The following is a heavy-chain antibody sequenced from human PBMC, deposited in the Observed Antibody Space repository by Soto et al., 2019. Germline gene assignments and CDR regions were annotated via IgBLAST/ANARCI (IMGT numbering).Heavy chain of an antibody. Sequence: GGSLRLSCAASGFTFSSYWMNWVRQAPGKGLEWVANIKQDGSEKYYVDSVKGRFTISRDNAKNSLYLQMNSLRAEDTAVYYCATRPGNYYDSSGPFDYWGHGTLVTVSS. V-gene: IGHV3-7*01. CDR3: ATRPGNYYDSSGPFDY. J-gene: IGHJ4*01. D-gene: IGHD3-22*01. CDR1: GFTFSSYW. CDR2: IKQDGSEK.